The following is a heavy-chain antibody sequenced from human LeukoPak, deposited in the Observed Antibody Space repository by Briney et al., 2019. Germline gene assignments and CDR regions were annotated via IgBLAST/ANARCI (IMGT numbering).Heavy chain of an antibody. CDR1: GGSISSSSYY. V-gene: IGHV4-39*01. J-gene: IGHJ3*02. CDR2: INHSGST. D-gene: IGHD4-23*01. Sequence: SETLSLTCTVSGGSISSSSYYWSWIRQPPGKGLGWVGEINHSGSTNYNPSLKSRVTISVDTSKNQFSLKLSSVTAADTAVYYCARHGVRWHRAFDIWGQGTMVTVSS. CDR3: ARHGVRWHRAFDI.